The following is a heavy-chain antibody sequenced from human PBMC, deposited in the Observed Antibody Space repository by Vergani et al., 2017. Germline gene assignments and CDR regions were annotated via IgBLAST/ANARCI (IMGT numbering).Heavy chain of an antibody. D-gene: IGHD1-20*01. CDR2: IWYDGSNK. J-gene: IGHJ3*02. Sequence: QVQLVESGGGVVQPGRSLRLSCAASGFTFRSYGMHWVRQAPGKGLEGVAVIWYDGSNKYYADSVKGRLTISRDNSKNTLYLQMNSLRAEDTAVYYCERDPGRDNWINAFDIWGQGTMVTVSS. CDR1: GFTFRSYG. CDR3: ERDPGRDNWINAFDI. V-gene: IGHV3-33*01.